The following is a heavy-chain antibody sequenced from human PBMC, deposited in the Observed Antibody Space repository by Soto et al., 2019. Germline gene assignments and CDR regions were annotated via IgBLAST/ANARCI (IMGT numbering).Heavy chain of an antibody. D-gene: IGHD6-19*01. Sequence: QVTLKESGPVLVKPTETLTLRCTVSGLSITDSEMGVSWIRQPPGQPLEWLAHIDSSVEKSYRTFLKSRLAISKDTSKSQIVLTMTNMDPAETATYYCARRHLAVAVSPWFDPWGQGIPVTVSS. CDR1: GLSITDSEMG. J-gene: IGHJ5*02. CDR3: ARRHLAVAVSPWFDP. V-gene: IGHV2-26*01. CDR2: IDSSVEK.